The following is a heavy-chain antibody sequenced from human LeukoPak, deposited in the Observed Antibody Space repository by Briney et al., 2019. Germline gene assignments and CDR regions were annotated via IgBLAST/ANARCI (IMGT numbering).Heavy chain of an antibody. V-gene: IGHV1-69*04. D-gene: IGHD5-12*01. CDR1: GGTFSSYA. J-gene: IGHJ4*02. CDR3: ARGSSRDGYNYYY. Sequence: GASVKVSCKASGGTFSSYAISWVRQAPGQGLEWMGRIIPILGIANYAQKFQGRVTITADKSTSTAYMELSSLRSEDTAVYYCARGSSRDGYNYYYWGQGTLVTVSS. CDR2: IIPILGIA.